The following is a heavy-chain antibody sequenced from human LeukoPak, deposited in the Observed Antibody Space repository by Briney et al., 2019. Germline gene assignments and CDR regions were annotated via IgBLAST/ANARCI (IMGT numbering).Heavy chain of an antibody. J-gene: IGHJ4*02. V-gene: IGHV3-43*01. CDR1: GFTFDDYT. Sequence: GGSLRLSCAASGFTFDDYTMPWVRQAPGKGLEWVSLISWDGGSTYYADSVKGRFTISRDNSKNSLYLQMNSLRTEDTALYYCATMVALGYDFWSGLDYWGQGTLVTVSS. CDR2: ISWDGGST. CDR3: ATMVALGYDFWSGLDY. D-gene: IGHD3-3*01.